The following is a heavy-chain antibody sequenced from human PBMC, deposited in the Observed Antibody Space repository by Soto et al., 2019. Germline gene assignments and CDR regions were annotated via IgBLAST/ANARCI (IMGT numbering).Heavy chain of an antibody. CDR2: ISGEGGNP. J-gene: IGHJ4*02. V-gene: IGHV3-23*01. CDR3: TKNPQYDIGWPLDS. D-gene: IGHD2-15*01. CDR1: GFTFTNYA. Sequence: VGSLTLSYAASGFTFTNYAMSWVRQAPGKGLDWVSVISGEGGNPYDAGSVRGRFTITSDSFQNTLFLQMKNLRVENTAVYYFTKNPQYDIGWPLDSWALGTVVTVCS.